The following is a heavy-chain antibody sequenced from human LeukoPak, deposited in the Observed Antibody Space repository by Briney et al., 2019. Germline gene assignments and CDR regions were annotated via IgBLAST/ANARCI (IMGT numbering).Heavy chain of an antibody. J-gene: IGHJ4*02. D-gene: IGHD3-10*01. CDR2: IYYDGST. V-gene: IGHV4-31*03. CDR1: GGSISSGAHY. Sequence: SETLSLTCTVPGGSISSGAHYWSWIRQHPGKGLEWIGYIYYDGSTHYNPSLKSRLTISVDMSKNQFSLKLSSVTAADTAVYYCASGMVRGVDYWGQGTLVTVSS. CDR3: ASGMVRGVDY.